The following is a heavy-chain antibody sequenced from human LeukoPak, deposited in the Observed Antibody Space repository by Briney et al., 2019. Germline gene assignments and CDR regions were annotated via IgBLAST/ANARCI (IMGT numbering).Heavy chain of an antibody. D-gene: IGHD4-11*01. CDR2: IKQDGSEK. V-gene: IGHV3-7*01. Sequence: GGSLRLSCAASGFTFSCYWMSWVRQAPGKGLEWVANIKQDGSEKYYVDSVKGRFTISRDNAKNSLYLQMNSLRAEDTAVYYCASMTTVTTGFYYYYYMDVWGKGTTVTVSS. CDR3: ASMTTVTTGFYYYYYMDV. J-gene: IGHJ6*03. CDR1: GFTFSCYW.